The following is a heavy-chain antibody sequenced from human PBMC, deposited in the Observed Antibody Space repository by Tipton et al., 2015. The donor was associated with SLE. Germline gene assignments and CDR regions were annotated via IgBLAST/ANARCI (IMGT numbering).Heavy chain of an antibody. J-gene: IGHJ6*03. CDR1: GGSISSSSYY. Sequence: TLSLTCTVSGGSISSSSYYWGWIRQPPGKGLEWIGTIYHSGSGSTYYNPSLKSRVTISVDTSKNQFSLKLSSVTAADTAVYYCARVDSSGWHYYYYYMDVWGKGTTVTVSS. V-gene: IGHV4-39*07. D-gene: IGHD6-19*01. CDR3: ARVDSSGWHYYYYYMDV. CDR2: IYHSGSGST.